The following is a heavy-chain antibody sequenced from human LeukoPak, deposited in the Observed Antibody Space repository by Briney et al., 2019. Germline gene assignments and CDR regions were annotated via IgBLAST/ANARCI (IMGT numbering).Heavy chain of an antibody. CDR3: ARAYYYDSSGYLYYFDY. CDR1: GGTFSSYA. J-gene: IGHJ4*02. CDR2: IIPIFGTA. D-gene: IGHD3-22*01. V-gene: IGHV1-69*13. Sequence: SVKVSCKASGGTFSSYAISWVRQAPGQGLEWMGGIIPIFGTANYAQKFQGRVTITADESTSTAYMELSSLRSEDTAVYYCARAYYYDSSGYLYYFDYWGQGTLVTVSS.